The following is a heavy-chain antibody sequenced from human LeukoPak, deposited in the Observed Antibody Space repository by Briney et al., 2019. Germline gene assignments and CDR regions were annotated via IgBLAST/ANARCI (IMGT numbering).Heavy chain of an antibody. CDR1: GYTFTSYG. J-gene: IGHJ1*01. CDR3: ARDYRGHYYDSSGYSHFQH. D-gene: IGHD3-22*01. Sequence: GASVKVSCKASGYTFTSYGNSWVRQAPGQGLEWMGWISAYNGNTNYAQKLQGRVTMTTDTSTSTAYMELRSLRSDDTAVYYCARDYRGHYYDSSGYSHFQHWGQGTLVTVSS. CDR2: ISAYNGNT. V-gene: IGHV1-18*01.